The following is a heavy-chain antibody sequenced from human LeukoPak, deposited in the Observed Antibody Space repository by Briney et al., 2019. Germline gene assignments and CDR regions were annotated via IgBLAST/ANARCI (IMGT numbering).Heavy chain of an antibody. D-gene: IGHD3-9*01. V-gene: IGHV1-69*06. CDR2: IIPIFGTA. J-gene: IGHJ6*04. Sequence: SVKVSCKASGGTFSSYAISWVRRAPGQGLEWMGGIIPIFGTANYAQKFQGRVTITADKSTSTAYMELSSLRSEDTAVYYCARHEQQDFEYVNWLWGYGMDVWGKGTTVTVSS. CDR3: ARHEQQDFEYVNWLWGYGMDV. CDR1: GGTFSSYA.